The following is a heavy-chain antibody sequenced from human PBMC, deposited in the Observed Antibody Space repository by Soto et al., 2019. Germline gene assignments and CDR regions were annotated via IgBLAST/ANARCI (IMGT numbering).Heavy chain of an antibody. CDR2: IYYSGSA. D-gene: IGHD1-1*01. CDR1: GASVSRGGYF. J-gene: IGHJ4*02. CDR3: ARGTVTYGYFEN. Sequence: QVQLQESGPGLVKPSQTLSLTCTVSGASVSRGGYFWSWIRQHPGEGLEWLGYIYYSGSAYYNPSLKSRVTISVDTSKNYCSLKLSSVTAADTAVYYGARGTVTYGYFENWGQGTLVTVSS. V-gene: IGHV4-31*03.